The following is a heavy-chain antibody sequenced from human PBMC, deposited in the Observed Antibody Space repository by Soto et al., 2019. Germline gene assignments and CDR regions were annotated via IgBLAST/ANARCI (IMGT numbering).Heavy chain of an antibody. D-gene: IGHD3-3*01. V-gene: IGHV2-5*02. CDR2: IYLDDDK. Sequence: QITLNESGPTVVRPTETLTLTCRFSGFSLTTSGVGVGWIRQSPGKAPEWLALIYLDDDKRYSASLKSRPTITKDTSKNQVVLTVSDLDPADTATYYCAHRVLRTVFGLVTTTAIYFDFWGQGTPVAVSS. CDR3: AHRVLRTVFGLVTTTAIYFDF. CDR1: GFSLTTSGVG. J-gene: IGHJ4*02.